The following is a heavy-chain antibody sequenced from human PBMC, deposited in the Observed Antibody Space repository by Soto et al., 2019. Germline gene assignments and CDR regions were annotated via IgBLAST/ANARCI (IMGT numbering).Heavy chain of an antibody. Sequence: SVTLSLTCTVSGGPINNYYWSWIRQPPGKGLEWIGYISYGGSTDYNPSLKSRVAMSVDTSKNQFSLKLTSVTAADTAVYYCAGTATSDWNKLSWFDPWGEGTLVTVSS. D-gene: IGHD1-1*01. CDR1: GGPINNYY. CDR3: AGTATSDWNKLSWFDP. V-gene: IGHV4-59*08. CDR2: ISYGGST. J-gene: IGHJ5*02.